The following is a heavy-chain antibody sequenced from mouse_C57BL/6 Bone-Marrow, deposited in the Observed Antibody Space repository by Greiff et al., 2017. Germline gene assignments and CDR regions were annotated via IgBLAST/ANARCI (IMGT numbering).Heavy chain of an antibody. V-gene: IGHV1-72*01. CDR3: ASSSLITTVVHY. Sequence: QVQLQQPGAELVKPGASVKLSCKASGYTFTSYWMHWVKQRPGRGLEWIGRIEPNSGGTKYNEKFKSKATLTVDKPSSTAYMQLSSLTSEDSAVYDCASSSLITTVVHYWGQGTTLTVSS. J-gene: IGHJ2*01. D-gene: IGHD1-1*01. CDR1: GYTFTSYW. CDR2: IEPNSGGT.